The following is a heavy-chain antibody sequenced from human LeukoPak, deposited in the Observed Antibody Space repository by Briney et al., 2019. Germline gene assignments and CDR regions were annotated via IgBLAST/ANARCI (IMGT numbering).Heavy chain of an antibody. Sequence: GASVKVSCKASGYTFTGYYMHWVRQAPGQGLEWMGWINPNSGGTNYAQKFQGRVTMTRDTSISTAYMELSRLRSEDTAVYYCARVGGSGYDPFDYWGQGTLVTVSS. J-gene: IGHJ4*02. D-gene: IGHD5-12*01. CDR1: GYTFTGYY. CDR3: ARVGGSGYDPFDY. V-gene: IGHV1-2*02. CDR2: INPNSGGT.